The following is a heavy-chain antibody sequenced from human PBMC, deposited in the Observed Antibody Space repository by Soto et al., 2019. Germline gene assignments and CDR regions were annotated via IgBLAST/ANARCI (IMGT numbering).Heavy chain of an antibody. V-gene: IGHV1-46*01. CDR2: INPSGGGT. CDR1: GYTFTSYY. J-gene: IGHJ3*02. CDR3: ARERYYDTSGYRAFDI. Sequence: ASVKVSCKASGYTFTSYYMHWVRQAPGQGLEWMGIINPSGGGTSYAQKFQGRVTMTRDTSTSTVYLELSSLRSEDTAVYYCARERYYDTSGYRAFDIWGQGTMLTVSS. D-gene: IGHD3-22*01.